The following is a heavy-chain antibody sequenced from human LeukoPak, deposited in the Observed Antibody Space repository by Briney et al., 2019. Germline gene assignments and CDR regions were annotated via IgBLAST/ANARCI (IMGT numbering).Heavy chain of an antibody. V-gene: IGHV5-51*01. D-gene: IGHD3-16*01. CDR3: ASHGIGGNYDRHFDS. CDR1: GYSFTSYW. Sequence: GESLKISCKGSGYSFTSYWIGWVRQMPGKGLEWMGIIYPGDSDIRYSPSFQGQVTISADKSISTAYLQWSSLKASDTAMYYCASHGIGGNYDRHFDSWGQGTLVTVSS. CDR2: IYPGDSDI. J-gene: IGHJ4*02.